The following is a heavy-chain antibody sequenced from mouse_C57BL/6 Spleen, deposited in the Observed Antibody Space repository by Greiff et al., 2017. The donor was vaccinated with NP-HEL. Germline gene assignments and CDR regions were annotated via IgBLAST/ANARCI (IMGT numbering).Heavy chain of an antibody. Sequence: QVQLKESGPELVKPGASVKISCKASGYAFSSSWMNWVKQRPGKGLEWIGRIYPGDGATNYNGKFKGKATLTADKSSSTAYMQLSSLTSEDSAVYFCARSWDWDVENYWGQGTTLTVSS. D-gene: IGHD4-1*01. V-gene: IGHV1-82*01. CDR2: IYPGDGAT. CDR1: GYAFSSSW. J-gene: IGHJ2*01. CDR3: ARSWDWDVENY.